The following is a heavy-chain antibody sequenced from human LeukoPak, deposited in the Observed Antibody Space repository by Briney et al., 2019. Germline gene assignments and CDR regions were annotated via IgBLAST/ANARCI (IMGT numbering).Heavy chain of an antibody. CDR3: TLPWGSGSYYDY. Sequence: PGESLRLSCAASGFTFSNAWLNWVRQAPGKGLEWVGHIKSKTDGGTTDYAAPVKGRFTISRDDSKNTPFLQMNSLKTEDTAVYYCTLPWGSGSYYDYWGQGTLVTVSP. CDR1: GFTFSNAW. D-gene: IGHD3-10*01. V-gene: IGHV3-15*01. CDR2: IKSKTDGGTT. J-gene: IGHJ4*02.